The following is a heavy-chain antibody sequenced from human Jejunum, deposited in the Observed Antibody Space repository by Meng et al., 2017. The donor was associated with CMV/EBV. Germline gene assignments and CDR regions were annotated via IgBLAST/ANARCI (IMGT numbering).Heavy chain of an antibody. CDR1: GFTFSSYW. D-gene: IGHD2-21*01. V-gene: IGHV3-7*01. J-gene: IGHJ6*02. CDR2: IKQDGSER. Sequence: SGFTFSSYWMNWVRQVPGKGLEWVENIKQDGSERYYVESVKGRFTIYRNNAKNSLFLQMDGLRAEDTAVYYCARQKCGGDCDMDVWGQGTTVTVSS. CDR3: ARQKCGGDCDMDV.